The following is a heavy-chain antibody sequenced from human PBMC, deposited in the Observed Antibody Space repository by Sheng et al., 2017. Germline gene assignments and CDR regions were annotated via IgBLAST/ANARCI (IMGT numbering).Heavy chain of an antibody. J-gene: IGHJ6*01. V-gene: IGHV3-9*01. CDR1: GFTFDDYT. CDR2: ISRNSRTI. Sequence: EVQLVESGGGLVQPGRSLRLSCVASGFTFDDYTMHWVRQAPGKGLEWVSGISRNSRTIDYAASVRGRFIISRDNAQNSLYLQMNSLRAEDTAVYYCAKVPHFPNYYYYYGMDVW. CDR3: AKVPHFPNYYYYYGMDV. D-gene: IGHD3-3*02.